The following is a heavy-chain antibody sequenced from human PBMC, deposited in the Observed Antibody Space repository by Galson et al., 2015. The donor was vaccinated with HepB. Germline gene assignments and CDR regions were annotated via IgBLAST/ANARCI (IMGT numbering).Heavy chain of an antibody. CDR1: GLTFSNFA. J-gene: IGHJ6*02. CDR2: ISGGGTTT. CDR3: ASPREDTTTEYGGGRLKPPEGHYYKYGMDV. V-gene: IGHV3-23*01. Sequence: LRLSCAVSGLTFSNFAMTWVRQSPGKGLEWVSGISGGGTTTYYADSVKGRFTISRDNSKNTLYLQMNRLRAEDTAVYYCASPREDTTTEYGGGRLKPPEGHYYKYGMDVWGHGTTVTVSS. D-gene: IGHD2-21*01.